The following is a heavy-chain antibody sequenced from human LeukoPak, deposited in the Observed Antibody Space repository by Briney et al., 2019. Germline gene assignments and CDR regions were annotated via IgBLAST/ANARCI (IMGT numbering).Heavy chain of an antibody. D-gene: IGHD3-22*01. J-gene: IGHJ6*03. CDR2: ISAYKGNT. V-gene: IGHV1-18*01. CDR1: GYTFTSYG. Sequence: ASVKVSCKASGYTFTSYGINLVRQAPGQGLEWMGWISAYKGNTNYAQKFQGRVTMTTDTSTSTAYMELRSLRSDDTAVYYCARGPGGRSGYYPLEDHYYYYYMDVWGKGTTVTVSS. CDR3: ARGPGGRSGYYPLEDHYYYYYMDV.